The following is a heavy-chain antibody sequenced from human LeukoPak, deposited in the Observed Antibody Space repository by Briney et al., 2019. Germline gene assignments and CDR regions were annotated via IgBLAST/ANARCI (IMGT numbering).Heavy chain of an antibody. J-gene: IGHJ4*02. V-gene: IGHV1-2*06. CDR3: ARDYCSSTSCLFDY. CDR1: GYTFTGYH. Sequence: ASVKVSCKASGYTFTGYHMHWVRQAPGQGLEWMGRINPNSGDTNYAQNFQGRVTMTRDTSISTAYMELSRLRSDDTAVYYCARDYCSSTSCLFDYWGQGALVTVSS. D-gene: IGHD2-2*01. CDR2: INPNSGDT.